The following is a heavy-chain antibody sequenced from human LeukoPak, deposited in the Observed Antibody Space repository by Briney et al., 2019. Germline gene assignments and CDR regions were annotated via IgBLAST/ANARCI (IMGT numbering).Heavy chain of an antibody. D-gene: IGHD3-3*01. J-gene: IGHJ4*02. V-gene: IGHV4-4*02. Sequence: PSETLSLTCGVSGGSVISTNWWTWVRQHPGKGLEWIGEVHLDGRTNYNPSLESRLTISVDLSENHVSLKLTSVTAADTAVYYCAREGGFYRPLDYSGQGTLVTVSS. CDR1: GGSVISTNW. CDR2: VHLDGRT. CDR3: AREGGFYRPLDY.